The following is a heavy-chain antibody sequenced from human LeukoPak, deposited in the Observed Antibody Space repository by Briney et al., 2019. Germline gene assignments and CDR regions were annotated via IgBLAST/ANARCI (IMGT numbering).Heavy chain of an antibody. J-gene: IGHJ4*02. CDR2: IGARGSNI. Sequence: PGGSLRLSCAASGFTFRDYAMSWVRQAPGEGLEWVSAIGARGSNIYYADSVLGRFTVSRDNSKNTLYLQMNSLRAEDTAIYYCAKDHSGGGGYYFDYWGQGTLVTVSS. CDR3: AKDHSGGGGYYFDY. V-gene: IGHV3-23*01. D-gene: IGHD3-16*01. CDR1: GFTFRDYA.